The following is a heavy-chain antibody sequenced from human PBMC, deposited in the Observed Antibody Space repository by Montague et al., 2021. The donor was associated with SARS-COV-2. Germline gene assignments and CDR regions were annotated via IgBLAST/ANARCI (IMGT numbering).Heavy chain of an antibody. D-gene: IGHD6-13*01. CDR2: ISSDGSNK. CDR1: GFIFSSHP. CDR3: ARDAHSSSWPIDY. J-gene: IGHJ4*02. Sequence: SLRLSCAVSGFIFSSHPMRWVRQAPGKGLEWVAVISSDGSNKYYADSVKGRFTISRDNSENTLYLQMNSLRGEDTAVYYCARDAHSSSWPIDYWGQGTLVTVSS. V-gene: IGHV3-30-3*01.